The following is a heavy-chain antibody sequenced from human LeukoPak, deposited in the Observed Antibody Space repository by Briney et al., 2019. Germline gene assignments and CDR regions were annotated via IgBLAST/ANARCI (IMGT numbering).Heavy chain of an antibody. J-gene: IGHJ4*02. Sequence: SVKVSCKASGGTFSSYAISWVRQAPGQGLEWMGRIIPILGIANYAQKFQGRVTITADKSTSTAYMELSRLRSDDTAVYYCARLEYYYDSSGYYYGLDYWGQGTLVTVSS. CDR1: GGTFSSYA. V-gene: IGHV1-69*04. D-gene: IGHD3-22*01. CDR3: ARLEYYYDSSGYYYGLDY. CDR2: IIPILGIA.